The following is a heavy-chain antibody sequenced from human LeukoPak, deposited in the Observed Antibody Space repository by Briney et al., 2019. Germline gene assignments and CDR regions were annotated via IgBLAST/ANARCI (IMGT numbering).Heavy chain of an antibody. CDR2: FDPEDGET. D-gene: IGHD2-2*01. Sequence: ASVKVSCKVSGYTLTELSMHWVRQAPGKGLEWMGGFDPEDGETIYAQKFQGRVTMTEDTSTDTDYMALSSLRSEDTAVYYCATPPLYFVVVPAAMRFDYWGQGTLVTVSS. V-gene: IGHV1-24*01. CDR3: ATPPLYFVVVPAAMRFDY. CDR1: GYTLTELS. J-gene: IGHJ4*02.